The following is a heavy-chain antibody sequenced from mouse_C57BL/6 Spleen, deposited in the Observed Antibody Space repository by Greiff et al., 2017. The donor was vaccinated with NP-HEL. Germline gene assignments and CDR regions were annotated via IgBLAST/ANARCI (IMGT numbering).Heavy chain of an antibody. J-gene: IGHJ1*03. CDR3: AERGNCYVSSCGDFDV. Sequence: QVQLQESGPGLVAPSQSLSITCTVSGFSLTSYGVSWVRQPPGKGLEWLGVIWGDGSTNYHSALISRLGISTDNSKSQVFLKLNSLQTDDTATYYCAERGNCYVSSCGDFDVWGTGTTVTVAS. CDR1: GFSLTSYG. D-gene: IGHD1-1*01. V-gene: IGHV2-3*01. CDR2: IWGDGST.